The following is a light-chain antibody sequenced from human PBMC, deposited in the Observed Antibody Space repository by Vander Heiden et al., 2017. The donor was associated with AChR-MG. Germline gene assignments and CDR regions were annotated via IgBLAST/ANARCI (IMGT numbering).Light chain of an antibody. Sequence: QSALTQPASVSGSPGQSITISCSGLNTDIGIDDRVSWYQQHPGKAPKLIIYEVNERPSGVSGRFSGSKSGDTASLTVSGRQAADEADYYCCSYAGFTTVFGGGTKLTVL. CDR1: NTDIGIDDR. V-gene: IGLV2-23*02. CDR2: EVN. J-gene: IGLJ2*01. CDR3: CSYAGFTTV.